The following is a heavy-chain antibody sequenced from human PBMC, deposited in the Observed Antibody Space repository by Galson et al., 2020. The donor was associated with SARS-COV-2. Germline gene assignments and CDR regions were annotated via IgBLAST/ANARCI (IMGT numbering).Heavy chain of an antibody. J-gene: IGHJ4*02. CDR2: ISYDGNNE. CDR1: GFTFSSYG. D-gene: IGHD6-19*01. V-gene: IGHV3-30*18. Sequence: GESLKISCAASGFTFSSYGMHWVRQAPGKGLEWVAVISYDGNNEYYIDSVRGRFTVSRDNSLNTLYLQMNNLRPEDTALYYCAKDLAVRRIVLAGSDYWGQGILATVSS. CDR3: AKDLAVRRIVLAGSDY.